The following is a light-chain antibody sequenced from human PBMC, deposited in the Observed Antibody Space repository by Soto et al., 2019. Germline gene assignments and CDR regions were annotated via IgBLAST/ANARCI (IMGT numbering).Light chain of an antibody. J-gene: IGKJ1*01. V-gene: IGKV3-20*01. CDR1: QSVSNNY. Sequence: ELVLTQSPGTLSVSPGESATLSCRASQSVSNNYLAWYQQKPGQAPRLLIYGASNRATGIQDSFSGSGSGTEFTLTIRRLEPEDFAVYYCQQYGSSGTCGQGTKVDIK. CDR3: QQYGSSGT. CDR2: GAS.